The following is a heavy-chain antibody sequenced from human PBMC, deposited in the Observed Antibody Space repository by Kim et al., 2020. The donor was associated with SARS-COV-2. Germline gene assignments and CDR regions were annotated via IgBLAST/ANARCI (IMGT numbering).Heavy chain of an antibody. CDR3: ARTVQSRGWCYDS. Sequence: GGSLRLSCSASGFTFSSYAMHWVRQAPGKGLEYFSAISSNGGGTYYADSMKGRFTISRDNSKNTLYLQMSSPRTEDTAVYYCARTVQSRGWCYDSWGQGTLVIVSA. CDR2: ISSNGGGT. V-gene: IGHV3-64D*09. J-gene: IGHJ4*02. CDR1: GFTFSSYA. D-gene: IGHD6-19*01.